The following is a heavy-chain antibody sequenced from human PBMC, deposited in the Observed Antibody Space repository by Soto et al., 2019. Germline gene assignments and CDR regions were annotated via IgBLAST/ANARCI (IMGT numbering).Heavy chain of an antibody. D-gene: IGHD3-10*01. CDR3: AKDGLLLWFGGGWYFDL. Sequence: GGSLRLSCAASGFTFSSYGMHWVRQAPGKGLEWVAVISYDGSNKYYADSVKGRFTISRDNSKNTLYLQMNSLRAEDTAVYYCAKDGLLLWFGGGWYFDLWGRGTLVTVSS. CDR2: ISYDGSNK. J-gene: IGHJ2*01. CDR1: GFTFSSYG. V-gene: IGHV3-30*18.